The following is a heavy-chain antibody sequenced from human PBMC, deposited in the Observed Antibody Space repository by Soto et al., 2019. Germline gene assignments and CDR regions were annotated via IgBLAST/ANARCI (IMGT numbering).Heavy chain of an antibody. V-gene: IGHV3-23*01. CDR1: GFIFSDYA. Sequence: PGGSLRLSCAASGFIFSDYAMTWVRQAPGKGLESVSAIGGTGGDTYYSDSVKGRFTISRDNSKNTLYLQMNSLSADDTAVYYCAKDAVAYNGEWDWFDSWGQGTLVTVSS. CDR2: IGGTGGDT. D-gene: IGHD6-19*01. CDR3: AKDAVAYNGEWDWFDS. J-gene: IGHJ5*01.